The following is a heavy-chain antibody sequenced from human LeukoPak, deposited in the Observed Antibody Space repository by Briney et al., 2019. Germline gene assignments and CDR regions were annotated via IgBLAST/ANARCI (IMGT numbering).Heavy chain of an antibody. CDR2: ISSSGSTI. D-gene: IGHD2-2*01. CDR3: ARAPSTPYYFDY. J-gene: IGHJ4*02. Sequence: KPGRSLRLSCAASGFTFSDYYMSWIRQAPGKGLEWVSYISSSGSTIYYADSVKGRFTISRDNAKNSLYLQMNSLRAEDTAVYYCARAPSTPYYFDYWGQGTLVTVSS. CDR1: GFTFSDYY. V-gene: IGHV3-11*04.